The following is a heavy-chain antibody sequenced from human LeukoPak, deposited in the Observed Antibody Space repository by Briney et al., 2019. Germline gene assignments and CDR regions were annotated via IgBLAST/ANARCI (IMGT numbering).Heavy chain of an antibody. J-gene: IGHJ4*02. CDR1: GFTVSSNY. CDR2: IYSGGST. CDR3: AREGTYSSSSNFDY. Sequence: PGGSVRLSCAASGFTVSSNYVSCVRDARGKGLEGVSVIYSGGSTYYADSVKGRFTISGDNSKNTLYLQMNSLRAEDTAVYYCAREGTYSSSSNFDYWGQGTLVTVSS. V-gene: IGHV3-66*01. D-gene: IGHD6-13*01.